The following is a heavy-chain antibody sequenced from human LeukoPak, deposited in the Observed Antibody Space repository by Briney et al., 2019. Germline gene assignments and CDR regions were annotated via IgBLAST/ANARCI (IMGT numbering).Heavy chain of an antibody. CDR3: ARHEPSSDAFDI. V-gene: IGHV4-59*08. CDR1: GGSISSYY. CDR2: IYYSGST. J-gene: IGHJ3*02. Sequence: SETLSLTCTVSGGSISSYYWSWIRQPPGKGLEWIGYIYYSGSTNYNPSLKSRVTISVDTSKNQFSLKLSSVTAADTAVYYCARHEPSSDAFDIRGQGTMVTVSS.